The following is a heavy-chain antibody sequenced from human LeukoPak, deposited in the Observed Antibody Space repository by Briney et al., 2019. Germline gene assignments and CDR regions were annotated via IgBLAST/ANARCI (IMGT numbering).Heavy chain of an antibody. J-gene: IGHJ3*02. CDR1: GFTFSSYG. CDR3: ARTLCSGGSCYSVAFDI. D-gene: IGHD2-15*01. CDR2: IWYDGSNK. Sequence: GGSLRLSCAASGFTFSSYGMHWVRQAPGKGLEWVAVIWYDGSNKYYADSVKGRFTISRDNSKNTLYLQMNSLGAEDTAVYYCARTLCSGGSCYSVAFDIWGQGTMVTVSS. V-gene: IGHV3-33*01.